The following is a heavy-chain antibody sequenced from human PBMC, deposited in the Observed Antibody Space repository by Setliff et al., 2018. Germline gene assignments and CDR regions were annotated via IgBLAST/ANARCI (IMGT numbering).Heavy chain of an antibody. Sequence: SETLSLTCTVSGDSINTPTYHWGWVRQPPGKGLEWIGLIYYTGITYYNPSLKTRVTISVDTSKNQFSLKLSFVTAADTAVYYCARHPSSGSYYGGSIFYFDDWGPGILVTVSS. V-gene: IGHV4-39*01. CDR3: ARHPSSGSYYGGSIFYFDD. CDR1: GDSINTPTYH. D-gene: IGHD1-26*01. CDR2: IYYTGIT. J-gene: IGHJ4*02.